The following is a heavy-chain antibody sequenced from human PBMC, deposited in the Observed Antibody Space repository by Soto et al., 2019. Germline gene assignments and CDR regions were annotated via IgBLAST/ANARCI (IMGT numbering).Heavy chain of an antibody. CDR2: IYHSGSP. CDR3: ARGWWEREGYVMDV. J-gene: IGHJ6*02. V-gene: IGHV4-4*02. D-gene: IGHD1-26*01. Sequence: PSETLSLTCAVSGGSISDTNWWTWVRQTPGKGLEWIGEIYHSGSPTYSPSLRGRATISVDKSNNQFSLRLRYVTAADTAVYYCARGWWEREGYVMDVWGQGTTVTVSS. CDR1: GGSISDTNW.